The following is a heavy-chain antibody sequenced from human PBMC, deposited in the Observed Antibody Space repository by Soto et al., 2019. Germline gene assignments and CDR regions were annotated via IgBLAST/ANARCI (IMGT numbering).Heavy chain of an antibody. Sequence: SENLSLTCTVSGGSISSSSYYWGWIRQPPGKGLEWFGSIYYSGSTYYNPSLKSRVTISVDTSKNQFSLKLSSVTAADTAVYYCARQGVGYCISTSCLPTPYYYYGMDVWGQGTTVS. V-gene: IGHV4-39*01. CDR1: GGSISSSSYY. J-gene: IGHJ6*02. CDR2: IYYSGST. D-gene: IGHD2-2*03. CDR3: ARQGVGYCISTSCLPTPYYYYGMDV.